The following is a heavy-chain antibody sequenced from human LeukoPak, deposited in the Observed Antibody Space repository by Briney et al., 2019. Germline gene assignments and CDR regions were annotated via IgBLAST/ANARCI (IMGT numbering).Heavy chain of an antibody. J-gene: IGHJ4*02. CDR2: IKQDGSEK. D-gene: IGHD1-1*01. V-gene: IGHV3-7*01. CDR3: ARDTTTKPLGY. Sequence: GGSLRLSCAASGFTFSSYWMSWVRQAPGKGLEWVANIKQDGSEKYYVDSVNGRFTISRDNAKNSLYLQMNSLRAEDTAVYYCARDTTTKPLGYWGQGTLVTVSS. CDR1: GFTFSSYW.